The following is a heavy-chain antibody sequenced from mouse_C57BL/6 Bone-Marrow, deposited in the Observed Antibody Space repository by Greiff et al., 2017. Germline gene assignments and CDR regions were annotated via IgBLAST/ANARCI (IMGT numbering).Heavy chain of an antibody. J-gene: IGHJ3*01. CDR2: IDPENGNT. D-gene: IGHD2-14*01. CDR3: ARSRYPAWFAY. Sequence: EVQLQQSGAELVRPGALVKLSCKASGFNIKDYYMHWVKQRPEQGLEWIGWIDPENGNTIYDPKFQGKASITADTSSNTAYLQPSSLTSEDTAVYYCARSRYPAWFAYWGQGTLVTVSA. CDR1: GFNIKDYY. V-gene: IGHV14-1*02.